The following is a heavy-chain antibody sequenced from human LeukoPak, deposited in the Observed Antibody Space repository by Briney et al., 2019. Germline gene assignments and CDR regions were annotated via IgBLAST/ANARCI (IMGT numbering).Heavy chain of an antibody. CDR1: GFTFSSYW. J-gene: IGHJ6*02. D-gene: IGHD1-26*01. V-gene: IGHV3-7*01. CDR2: INKDGSDK. Sequence: PGGSLRLSCAASGFTFSSYWMSWVRQAPGKGLEWVANINKDGSDKYYVDSVKGRFTISRDNAKNSLYLQMNSLRAEDTAVYYCARDGTYYYYGMDVWGQGTTVTVSS. CDR3: ARDGTYYYYGMDV.